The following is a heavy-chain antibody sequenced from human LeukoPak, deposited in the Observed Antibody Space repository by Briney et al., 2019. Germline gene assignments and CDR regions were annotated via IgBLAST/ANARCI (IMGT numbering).Heavy chain of an antibody. J-gene: IGHJ5*02. CDR2: TNYRSKWYN. CDR3: ARDRERRLET. V-gene: IGHV6-1*01. D-gene: IGHD1-1*01. Sequence: SQTLSLTCAISGDSVSSNSAAWNWIRQSPSRGLEWLGRTNYRSKWYNDYAVSVKSRITFNPETSKNQPSLQLNSVTPKDTAVYYCARDRERRLETWGQGTLVTVSS. CDR1: GDSVSSNSAA.